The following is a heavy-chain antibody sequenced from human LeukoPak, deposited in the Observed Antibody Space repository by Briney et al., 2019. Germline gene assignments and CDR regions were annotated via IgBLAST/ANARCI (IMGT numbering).Heavy chain of an antibody. J-gene: IGHJ6*02. Sequence: ASVKVSCKASGYTFTSYGISWVRQAPGQGLEWMGWISAYSGDTNYAQKFQGRVTMTTDTSTSTAYMELRSLRSDDTAVYYCTNRPAYSVDVWGQGTTVTVCS. CDR2: ISAYSGDT. CDR1: GYTFTSYG. CDR3: TNRPAYSVDV. V-gene: IGHV1-18*01.